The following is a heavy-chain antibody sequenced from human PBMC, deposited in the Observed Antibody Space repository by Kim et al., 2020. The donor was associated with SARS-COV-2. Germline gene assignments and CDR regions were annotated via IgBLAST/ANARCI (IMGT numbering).Heavy chain of an antibody. Sequence: AGGSSVDADSVEGGFIMSRDNAKNTVYLQMNSLRAEDTALYFCVGGVPFGYWGQGTLVTVSS. CDR2: AGGSS. V-gene: IGHV3-74*01. J-gene: IGHJ4*02. CDR3: VGGVPFGY.